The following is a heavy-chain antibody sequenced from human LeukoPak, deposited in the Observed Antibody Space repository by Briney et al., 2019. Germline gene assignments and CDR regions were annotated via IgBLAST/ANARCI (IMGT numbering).Heavy chain of an antibody. CDR3: ARGGGSGSYYVNWFDP. CDR2: IYSGGST. CDR1: GFTFSNAW. V-gene: IGHV3-66*01. D-gene: IGHD3-10*01. J-gene: IGHJ5*02. Sequence: GGSLRLSCAASGFTFSNAWMSWVRQAPGKGLEWVSVIYSGGSTYYADSVKGRFTISRDNSKNTLYLQMNSLRAEDTAVYYCARGGGSGSYYVNWFDPWGQGTLVTVSS.